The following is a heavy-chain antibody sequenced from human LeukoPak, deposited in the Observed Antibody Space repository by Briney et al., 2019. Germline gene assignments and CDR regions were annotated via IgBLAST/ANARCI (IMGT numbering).Heavy chain of an antibody. Sequence: PGGSLRLSCAASGFTFSSYGMHWVCQAPGKGLEWVAVIWYDGSNKYYADSVKGRFTISRDNSKNTLYLQMNSLGAEDTAVYYCARACRMSSSSSDYWGQGTLVTVSS. CDR1: GFTFSSYG. D-gene: IGHD6-6*01. V-gene: IGHV3-33*01. CDR3: ARACRMSSSSSDY. CDR2: IWYDGSNK. J-gene: IGHJ4*02.